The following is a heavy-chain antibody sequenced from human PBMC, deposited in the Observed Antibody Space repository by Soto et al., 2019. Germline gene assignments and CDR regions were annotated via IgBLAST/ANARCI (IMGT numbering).Heavy chain of an antibody. CDR1: GFTLSSYG. V-gene: IGHV3-33*01. CDR2: IWYDGSKK. CDR3: ARGSGGWLLYSEYGMDV. J-gene: IGHJ6*02. Sequence: QVQLVESGGGVVQPGRSLRLSCAASGFTLSSYGMHWVRQAPGKGLEWVAVIWYDGSKKYYADSVKGRFTISRDNSKNTLYLQMSSLRAEDTAVYYCARGSGGWLLYSEYGMDVWGQGTTVTVSS. D-gene: IGHD3-3*01.